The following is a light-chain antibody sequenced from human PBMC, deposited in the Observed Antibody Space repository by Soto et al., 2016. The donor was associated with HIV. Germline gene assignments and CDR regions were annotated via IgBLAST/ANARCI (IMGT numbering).Light chain of an antibody. Sequence: DIQMTQSPSTLSASVGDRVTITCRASQSISSWLAWYQRKPGKAPKLLIYKAPSLESGVPSRFSGSGSGTEFTLTISSLQPDDFATYYCQQYNSFPTFGQGTKVEIK. J-gene: IGKJ1*01. CDR3: QQYNSFPT. CDR2: KAP. V-gene: IGKV1-5*03. CDR1: QSISSW.